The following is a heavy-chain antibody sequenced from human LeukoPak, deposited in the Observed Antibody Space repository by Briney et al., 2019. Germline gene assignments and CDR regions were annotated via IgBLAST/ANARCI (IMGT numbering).Heavy chain of an antibody. CDR3: ARVGYDFWSGYYVPGLYGGYNWFDP. J-gene: IGHJ5*02. CDR1: GYTFTSYG. D-gene: IGHD3-3*01. Sequence: ASVKVSCKASGYTFTSYGISWVRQAPGQGLEWMGWISAYNGNTNYAQKLQGRVTMTTDTSTSTAYMELRSLRSDDTAVYYCARVGYDFWSGYYVPGLYGGYNWFDPWGQGTLVTVSS. V-gene: IGHV1-18*01. CDR2: ISAYNGNT.